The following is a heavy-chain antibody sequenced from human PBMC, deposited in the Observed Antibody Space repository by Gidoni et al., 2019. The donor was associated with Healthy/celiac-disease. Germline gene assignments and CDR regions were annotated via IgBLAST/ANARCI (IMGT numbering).Heavy chain of an antibody. CDR2: ISSSSSYI. D-gene: IGHD3-3*01. V-gene: IGHV3-21*01. CDR3: ARTPTIFGVVIGSYGMDV. J-gene: IGHJ6*02. Sequence: EVQLVESGGGLVKPGGSLRLSCAASGFPFSSTRMNWVRQAPGKGLEWVSSISSSSSYIYYADSVKGRFTISRDNAKNSLYLQMNSLRAEDTAVYYCARTPTIFGVVIGSYGMDVWGQGTTVTVSS. CDR1: GFPFSSTR.